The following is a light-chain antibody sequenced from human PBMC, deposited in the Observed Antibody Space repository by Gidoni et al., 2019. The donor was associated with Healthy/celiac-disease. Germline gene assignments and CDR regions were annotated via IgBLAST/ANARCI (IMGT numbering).Light chain of an antibody. Sequence: EIVLTQSPGTLSLSPGERATLSCRASQSVSSSYLAWYQQKPGQAPRLLIYCASSRATGIPDSFSGSGSGTDFTLTISRLEPEDFAVYYCQQYGSSLFTFGPGTKVDIK. CDR3: QQYGSSLFT. CDR1: QSVSSSY. CDR2: CAS. J-gene: IGKJ3*01. V-gene: IGKV3-20*01.